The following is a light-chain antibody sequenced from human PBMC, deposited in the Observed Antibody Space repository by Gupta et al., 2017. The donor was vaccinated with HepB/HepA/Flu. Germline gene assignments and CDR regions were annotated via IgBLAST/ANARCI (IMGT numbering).Light chain of an antibody. J-gene: IGKJ1*01. Sequence: DIQMTQSPSSLSASVGDRVTITCRASQIISNFLNWYQQKPGKAPKLLIYAAYNLQSGVPSRFSGNGAATDFTLTISSLQFEDFATYYCQQSFDIPRTFGQGTKVEIK. CDR2: AAY. V-gene: IGKV1-39*01. CDR1: QIISNF. CDR3: QQSFDIPRT.